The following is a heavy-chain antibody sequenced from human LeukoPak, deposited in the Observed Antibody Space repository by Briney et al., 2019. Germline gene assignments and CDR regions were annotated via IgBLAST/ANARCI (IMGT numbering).Heavy chain of an antibody. V-gene: IGHV1-8*01. J-gene: IGHJ6*03. CDR2: MNPNSGNT. D-gene: IGHD6-13*01. CDR3: ARELGAAGAGYYYYYMDV. CDR1: GYTFTSYD. Sequence: ASVKVSCKASGYTFTSYDINWVRQATGQGLEWMGWMNPNSGNTGYTQKFQGRVTMTRNTSISTAYMERSSLRSEDTAVYYCARELGAAGAGYYYYYMDVWGKGTTVTVSS.